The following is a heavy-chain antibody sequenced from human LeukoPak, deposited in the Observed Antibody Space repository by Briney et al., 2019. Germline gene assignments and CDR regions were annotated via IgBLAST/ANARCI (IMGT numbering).Heavy chain of an antibody. CDR3: ARRAAFCSGGSCPVLFDY. V-gene: IGHV4-34*01. J-gene: IGHJ4*02. Sequence: PSETLSLTCAVHGGSLSGYSWSWIRQPPGKGLEWIGEINHSGSTNYSPSLKSRVSISADTSKNQVSLKLSSVTAADTAVYYCARRAAFCSGGSCPVLFDYWGQGTLVTVSS. CDR1: GGSLSGYS. D-gene: IGHD2-15*01. CDR2: INHSGST.